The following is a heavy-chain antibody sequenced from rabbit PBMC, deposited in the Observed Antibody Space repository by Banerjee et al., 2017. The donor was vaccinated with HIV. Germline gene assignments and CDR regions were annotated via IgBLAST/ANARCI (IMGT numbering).Heavy chain of an antibody. J-gene: IGHJ4*01. CDR3: VRHNSGLRL. CDR2: IVSVFGST. D-gene: IGHD4-1*01. CDR1: GFSFSIGFW. V-gene: IGHV1S45*01. Sequence: QQQLVEPGGGLVQPGASLTLTCTLSGFSFSIGFWICRVRQAPGKGLEWIGYIVSVFGSTYYASWVNGRFTISSHNAQNTLYLQLNSLTAADTATYFCVRHNSGLRLWGPGTLVTVS.